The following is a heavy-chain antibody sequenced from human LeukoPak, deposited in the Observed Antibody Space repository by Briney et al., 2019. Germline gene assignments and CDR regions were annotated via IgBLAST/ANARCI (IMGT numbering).Heavy chain of an antibody. CDR2: IWYDGSNQ. CDR3: ARDIDYDTSSPDY. D-gene: IGHD3-22*01. V-gene: IGHV3-33*01. J-gene: IGHJ4*02. CDR1: GFTFSSYG. Sequence: PGRSLRPSCAASGFTFSSYGMHWVRQAPGKGLEWVAIIWYDGSNQYYADSVKGRFTISRDNSKNTVYLQMNSLRAEDTAVYYCARDIDYDTSSPDYWGQGTLVTVS.